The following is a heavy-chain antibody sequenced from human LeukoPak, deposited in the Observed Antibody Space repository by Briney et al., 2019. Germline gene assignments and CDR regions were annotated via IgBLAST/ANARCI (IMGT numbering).Heavy chain of an antibody. D-gene: IGHD3-3*01. J-gene: IGHJ3*02. CDR3: ARPTYDFWSGPDASDI. CDR2: IYYSGST. Sequence: SETLSLTCTVSGGSISSYYWSWIRQPPGKGLEWIGYIYYSGSTNYNPSLKSRVTISVDTSKNQFSLKLSSVTAADTAVYYCARPTYDFWSGPDASDIWGQGTMVTVSS. CDR1: GGSISSYY. V-gene: IGHV4-59*08.